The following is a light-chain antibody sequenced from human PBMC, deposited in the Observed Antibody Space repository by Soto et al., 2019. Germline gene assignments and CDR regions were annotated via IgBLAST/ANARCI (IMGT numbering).Light chain of an antibody. V-gene: IGKV3-15*01. CDR1: QSVGIN. CDR3: QQYHKWRT. CDR2: GAS. J-gene: IGKJ1*01. Sequence: EIVMTQSPATXSXXPXXXXXXXXRASQSVGINLAWYQHKPGQAPRLLIYGASTRATDIPARISGSGSGTEFTLTISSLQSEDFAVYYCQQYHKWRTFGQGTKVDIK.